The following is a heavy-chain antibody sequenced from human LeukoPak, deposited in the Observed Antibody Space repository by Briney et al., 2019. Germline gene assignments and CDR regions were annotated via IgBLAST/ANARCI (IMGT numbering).Heavy chain of an antibody. CDR3: ARVTNPGYSYGGPFDY. D-gene: IGHD5-18*01. J-gene: IGHJ4*02. Sequence: SETLSLTCAVSGGSISSSSYSWGWIRQPPGKGLEWIGSIYYSGSTYYNPSLKSRVTISVDTSKNQFSLKLSSVTAAGTAVYYCARVTNPGYSYGGPFDYWGQGTLVTVSS. CDR2: IYYSGST. V-gene: IGHV4-39*07. CDR1: GGSISSSSYS.